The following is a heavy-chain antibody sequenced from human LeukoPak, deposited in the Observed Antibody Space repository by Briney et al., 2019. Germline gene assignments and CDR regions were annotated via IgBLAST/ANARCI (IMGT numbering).Heavy chain of an antibody. CDR3: ARDLGIGWYMFDY. Sequence: ASVKVFCKASGYTFTSHYVHWVRQAPGQGLEWVGRINPSDGSTSYAQKFQGRVPMTWDTATGTVYMELSSLRSEDTAMYYCARDLGIGWYMFDYWGQGTLVTVSS. D-gene: IGHD6-19*01. CDR2: INPSDGST. CDR1: GYTFTSHY. V-gene: IGHV1-46*01. J-gene: IGHJ4*02.